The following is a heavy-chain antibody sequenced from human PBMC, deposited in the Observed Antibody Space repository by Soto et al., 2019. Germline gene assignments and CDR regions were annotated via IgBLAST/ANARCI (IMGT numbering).Heavy chain of an antibody. CDR3: ATEKRKYDILTGPFP. D-gene: IGHD3-9*01. V-gene: IGHV1-24*01. CDR1: GYTLTELS. J-gene: IGHJ5*02. CDR2: FDPEDGET. Sequence: ASVKVSGKVSGYTLTELSMHWVLQAPGKGLEWMGGFDPEDGETIYAQKFQGRVTMTEDTSTDTAYMELSGLRSEDTAVYYCATEKRKYDILTGPFPWGQGTLVTVS.